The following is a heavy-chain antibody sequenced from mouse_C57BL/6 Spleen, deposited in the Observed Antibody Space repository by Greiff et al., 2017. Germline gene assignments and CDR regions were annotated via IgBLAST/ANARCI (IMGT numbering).Heavy chain of an antibody. J-gene: IGHJ1*03. CDR3: ARSANNGYYNWYFDV. CDR2: LYPGSGST. CDR1: GYTFTSYW. D-gene: IGHD2-3*01. Sequence: QVQLQQPGAELVKPGASVKMSCKASGYTFTSYWITWVKQRPGQGLEWIGDLYPGSGSTNYNEKFKSKATLTVDPSSSTAYMQLSSLTSEDSAVYYCARSANNGYYNWYFDVWGTGTTVTGSS. V-gene: IGHV1-55*01.